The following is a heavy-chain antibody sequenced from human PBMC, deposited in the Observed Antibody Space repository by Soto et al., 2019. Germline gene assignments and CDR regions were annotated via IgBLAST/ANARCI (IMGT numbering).Heavy chain of an antibody. CDR2: INPNSGGT. D-gene: IGHD6-6*01. V-gene: IGHV1-2*02. Sequence: ASVKVSCKASGYTFTDDYMHWVRQAPGQGLEWMGWINPNSGGTNYAQKFQGRVTLTRDTSISTAYMELRRPTSDDTAVYYCARGNSSSGDNWGQGTLVTVSS. CDR3: ARGNSSSGDN. J-gene: IGHJ4*02. CDR1: GYTFTDDY.